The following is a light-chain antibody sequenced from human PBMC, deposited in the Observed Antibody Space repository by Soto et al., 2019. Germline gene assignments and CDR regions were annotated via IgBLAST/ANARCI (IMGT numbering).Light chain of an antibody. V-gene: IGKV3-15*01. CDR1: QSVSSN. J-gene: IGKJ2*02. CDR2: LAS. CDR3: QQYYNWRGT. Sequence: EIVMTQSPGTLSVSPGERAILSCRASQSVSSNLAWYQQKPGQAPRLLIYLASTRATGIPARFSGSGSGTEFTLTISSLPSEDFAVYYCQQYYNWRGTFGQGTKLEMK.